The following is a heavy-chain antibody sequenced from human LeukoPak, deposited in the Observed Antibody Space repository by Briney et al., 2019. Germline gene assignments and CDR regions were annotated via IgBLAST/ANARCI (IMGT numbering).Heavy chain of an antibody. D-gene: IGHD6-13*01. J-gene: IGHJ5*02. CDR1: GFTFSNYA. CDR3: AKDRGSSYSSSWYGPQGFDP. V-gene: IGHV3-23*01. CDR2: ISGSGGST. Sequence: PGGSLRLSCAASGFTFSNYAMSWVRQAPGKGLEWVSAISGSGGSTYYADSVKGRFTISRDNSKNTLYLQMNSLRAEDTAVYYCAKDRGSSYSSSWYGPQGFDPWGQGTLVTVSS.